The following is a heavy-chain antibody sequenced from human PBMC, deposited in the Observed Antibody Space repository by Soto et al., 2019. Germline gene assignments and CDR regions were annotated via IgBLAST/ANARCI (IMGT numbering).Heavy chain of an antibody. CDR3: ARAHAPTLPFDY. J-gene: IGHJ4*02. Sequence: SETLSLTCTVSGGSIRNVYWSWIRQPPGKGLEWIGFIYHSGNAKYNPSLKSRVTISVDTSKNQFSLSLNSVTAADTAVYFCARAHAPTLPFDYWGQGTLVTVSS. V-gene: IGHV4-59*01. D-gene: IGHD2-2*01. CDR1: GGSIRNVY. CDR2: IYHSGNA.